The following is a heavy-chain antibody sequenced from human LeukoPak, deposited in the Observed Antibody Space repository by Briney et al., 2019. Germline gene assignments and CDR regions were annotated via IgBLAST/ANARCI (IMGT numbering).Heavy chain of an antibody. Sequence: GSSVTVSCTASGGTFSSYAISWVRQAPGQGLEWMGGIIPIFGTANYAQKFQGRVTITADESTSTAYMELSSLRSKDTAVYYCARAASGITIFGVVPREVDAFDIWGQGTMVTVSS. CDR3: ARAASGITIFGVVPREVDAFDI. V-gene: IGHV1-69*01. J-gene: IGHJ3*02. CDR1: GGTFSSYA. CDR2: IIPIFGTA. D-gene: IGHD3-3*01.